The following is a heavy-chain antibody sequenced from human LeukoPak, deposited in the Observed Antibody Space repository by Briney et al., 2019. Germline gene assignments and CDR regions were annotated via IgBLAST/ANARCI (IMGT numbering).Heavy chain of an antibody. V-gene: IGHV3-30-3*01. CDR2: ISYDGTNK. Sequence: PGGSLRLSCAASGFTFSNYAMHWVRQAPGKGLEWVAVISYDGTNKYYADSVKGRFTISRDNSKNTMYLQMNSLRAEDTAVYFCARSAKCGGDCYADALDVWGQGTLVTVSS. J-gene: IGHJ3*01. D-gene: IGHD2-21*02. CDR3: ARSAKCGGDCYADALDV. CDR1: GFTFSNYA.